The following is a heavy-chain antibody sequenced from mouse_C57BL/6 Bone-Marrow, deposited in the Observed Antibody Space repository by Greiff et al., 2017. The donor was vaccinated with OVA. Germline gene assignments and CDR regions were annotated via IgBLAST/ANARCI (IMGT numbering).Heavy chain of an antibody. CDR2: ISSGSSTI. CDR3: ASNPYYYAMDY. J-gene: IGHJ4*01. CDR1: GFTFSDYG. Sequence: EVQGVESGGGLVKPGGSLKLSCAASGFTFSDYGMHWVRQAPEKGLEWVAYISSGSSTIYYADTVKGRFTISRDNAKNTLFLQMTSLRSEDTAMYYCASNPYYYAMDYWGQGTSVTVSS. V-gene: IGHV5-17*01.